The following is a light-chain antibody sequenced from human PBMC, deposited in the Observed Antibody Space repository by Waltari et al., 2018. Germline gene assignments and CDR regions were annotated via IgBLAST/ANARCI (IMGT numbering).Light chain of an antibody. J-gene: IGKJ1*01. CDR3: QQSYSTTRT. CDR2: AAS. V-gene: IGKV1-39*01. CDR1: QSISTS. Sequence: DIQMTQSPSSLSASVGDRVTITCRASQSISTSLNWYQAKTGKAPKLLIYAASSLQSGVPSRFSGSGSGTDFTLTISSLQPEDFASYYCQQSYSTTRTFGQGTKVEVK.